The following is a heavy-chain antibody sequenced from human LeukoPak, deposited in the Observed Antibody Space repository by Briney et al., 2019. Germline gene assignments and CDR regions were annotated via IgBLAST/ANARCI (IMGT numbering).Heavy chain of an antibody. CDR3: ARYDTGGYYSYFDY. D-gene: IGHD3-22*01. CDR1: GGSTSGYY. J-gene: IGHJ4*02. V-gene: IGHV4-59*01. CDR2: IYYSGST. Sequence: SETLSLTCTVSGGSTSGYYWSWIRQPPGKGLDWIGNIYYSGSTNFNPSLKSRVTISVDTSKNQFSLKLSSVTAADTAIHYCARYDTGGYYSYFDYWGQGTLVTVSS.